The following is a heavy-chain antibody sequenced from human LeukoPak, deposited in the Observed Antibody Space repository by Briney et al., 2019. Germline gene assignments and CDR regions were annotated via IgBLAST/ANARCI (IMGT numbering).Heavy chain of an antibody. CDR2: IRSKAYGGTT. J-gene: IGHJ6*03. CDR3: ARSDLLSLYYYYYMDV. CDR1: GFTFGDYA. V-gene: IGHV3-49*03. Sequence: GGSLRLSCTASGFTFGDYAMSWFRQAPGKGLEWVGFIRSKAYGGTTEYAASVKGRFTISRDDSKSIAYLQVNSLKTEDTAVYYCARSDLLSLYYYYYMDVWGKGTTVTVSS. D-gene: IGHD3-16*02.